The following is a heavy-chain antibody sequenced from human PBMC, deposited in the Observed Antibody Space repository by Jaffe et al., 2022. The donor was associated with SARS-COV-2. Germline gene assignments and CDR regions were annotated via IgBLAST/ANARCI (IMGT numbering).Heavy chain of an antibody. CDR3: AHLSGYYYVFDY. CDR1: GFSLSTSGVG. CDR2: IYWNDDK. V-gene: IGHV2-5*01. D-gene: IGHD3-22*01. Sequence: QITLKESGPTLVKPTQTLTLTCTFSGFSLSTSGVGVGWIRQPPGKALEWLALIYWNDDKRYSPSLKSRLTITKDTSKNQVVLTMTNMDPVDTATYYCAHLSGYYYVFDYWGQGTLVTVSS. J-gene: IGHJ4*02.